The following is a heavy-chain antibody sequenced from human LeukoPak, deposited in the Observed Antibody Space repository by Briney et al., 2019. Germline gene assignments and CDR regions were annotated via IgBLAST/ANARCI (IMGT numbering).Heavy chain of an antibody. V-gene: IGHV3-9*01. CDR3: AKVSGYCSGGSCYPFDY. CDR2: ISWNSGSI. J-gene: IGHJ4*02. CDR1: GFTFDDYA. Sequence: GGSLRLSCAASGFTFDDYAMHWVRQAPGKGLEWVSGISWNSGSIGYADSVKGRFTISRDNAKNSLYLQMNSLRAEDTALYYCAKVSGYCSGGSCYPFDYWGQGTLVTVSS. D-gene: IGHD2-15*01.